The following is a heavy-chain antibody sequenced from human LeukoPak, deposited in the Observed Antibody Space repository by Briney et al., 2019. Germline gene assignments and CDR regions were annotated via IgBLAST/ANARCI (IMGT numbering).Heavy chain of an antibody. J-gene: IGHJ4*02. CDR3: ARDRSFIAVAKIDY. V-gene: IGHV1-18*01. D-gene: IGHD6-19*01. Sequence: ASVKVSCKASGYTFTSYGISWVRQAPGQGLEWMGWISAYNGNTNYAQKLQGRVTMTTDTSTSTAYMELRSLRSDDTAVYYCARDRSFIAVAKIDYWGQGTLVTVSS. CDR2: ISAYNGNT. CDR1: GYTFTSYG.